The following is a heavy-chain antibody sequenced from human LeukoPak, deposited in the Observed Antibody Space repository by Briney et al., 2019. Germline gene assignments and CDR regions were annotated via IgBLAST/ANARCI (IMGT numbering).Heavy chain of an antibody. V-gene: IGHV3-74*01. J-gene: IGHJ5*02. CDR2: INSDGSRT. CDR1: GFTFSSYW. Sequence: GGSLRLSCAASGFTFSSYWMHWVRQAPGKGLVWVSRINSDGSRTSYADSVKGRFTISRDNAKNTLYLQMNSLRAEDTALYYCARDLGAYYDSSDNWFDPWGQGTLVTVSS. CDR3: ARDLGAYYDSSDNWFDP. D-gene: IGHD3-22*01.